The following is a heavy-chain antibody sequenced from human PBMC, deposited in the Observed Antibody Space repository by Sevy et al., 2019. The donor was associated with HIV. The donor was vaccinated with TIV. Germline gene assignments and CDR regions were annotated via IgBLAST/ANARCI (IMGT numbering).Heavy chain of an antibody. J-gene: IGHJ4*02. Sequence: ASVKVSCKASGYTFTGYYMHWVRQAPGQGHGWMGWINPDSGGPNYAPKFQGRVTLTSGTSISTAYMELSRLKSDDTAVYYGVRDDRDGYYDYWGQGTLVTV. V-gene: IGHV1-2*02. CDR3: VRDDRDGYYDY. CDR2: INPDSGGP. CDR1: GYTFTGYY.